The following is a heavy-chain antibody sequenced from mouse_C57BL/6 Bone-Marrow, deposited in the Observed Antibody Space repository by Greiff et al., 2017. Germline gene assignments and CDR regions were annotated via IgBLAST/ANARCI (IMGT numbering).Heavy chain of an antibody. J-gene: IGHJ4*01. CDR3: VRLYSNYNYAMDY. CDR1: GFSFNTYA. D-gene: IGHD2-5*01. Sequence: EVMLVESGGGLVQPKGSLKLSCAASGFSFNTYAMNWVRQAPGKGLEWVARIRSKSNNYATYYADSVKDRFTISRDDSESMLYLQMNNLKTEDTAMYYCVRLYSNYNYAMDYWGQGTSVTVSS. CDR2: IRSKSNNYAT. V-gene: IGHV10-1*01.